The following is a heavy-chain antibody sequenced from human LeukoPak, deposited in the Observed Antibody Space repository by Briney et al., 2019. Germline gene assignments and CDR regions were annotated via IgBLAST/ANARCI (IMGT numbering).Heavy chain of an antibody. CDR2: IYSGGST. CDR3: ARDSPGGMDV. V-gene: IGHV3-53*01. J-gene: IGHJ6*04. Sequence: GGSLRLSCAASGFTVSSNYMSWVRQAPGKGLEWVSVIYSGGSTYYADSVKGGSTISRDNSKNTLYLQMNSLRAEDTAVYYCARDSPGGMDVWGKGTTVTVSS. CDR1: GFTVSSNY.